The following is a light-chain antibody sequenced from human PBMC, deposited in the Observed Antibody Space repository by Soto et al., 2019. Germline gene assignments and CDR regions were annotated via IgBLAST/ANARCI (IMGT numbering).Light chain of an antibody. Sequence: AIRMTQSPSSFSASTGDRVTITCRASQGISSYLAWYQQKPGKAPKLLIYAASTLQSGVPSRFSGSGSWTDFTLTISCLQYEDFATYYCQQYYSYPWTFGQGTKVEIK. CDR2: AAS. CDR1: QGISSY. CDR3: QQYYSYPWT. J-gene: IGKJ1*01. V-gene: IGKV1-8*01.